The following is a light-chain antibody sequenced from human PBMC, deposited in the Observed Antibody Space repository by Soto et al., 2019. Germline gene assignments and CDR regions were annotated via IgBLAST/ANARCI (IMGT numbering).Light chain of an antibody. Sequence: QSALTQPASVSGSPGQSITISCTGTSSDVGSYNLVSWYQQHPGKAPKLMIYEDIKRPSGVSNRFSGSKSGNTASLTISGLQAEDEADYYCCSYASSSTFWVFGGGTKLTVL. CDR3: CSYASSSTFWV. V-gene: IGLV2-23*02. CDR1: SSDVGSYNL. CDR2: EDI. J-gene: IGLJ3*02.